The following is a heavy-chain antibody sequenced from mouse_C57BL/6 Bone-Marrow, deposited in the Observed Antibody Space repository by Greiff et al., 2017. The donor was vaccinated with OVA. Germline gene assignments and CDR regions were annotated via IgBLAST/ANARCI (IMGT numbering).Heavy chain of an antibody. V-gene: IGHV1-82*01. CDR2: IYPGGGDT. J-gene: IGHJ1*03. CDR3: AREDDYDWYFDV. D-gene: IGHD2-4*01. CDR1: GYAFSSSW. Sequence: QVQLQQSGPELVKPGASVKISCKASGYAFSSSWMNWVKQRPGKGLGWIGRIYPGGGDTNYNGKFKGKATLTADKSSSTAYMQLSSLTSEDSAVYFWAREDDYDWYFDVWGTGTTVTVSS.